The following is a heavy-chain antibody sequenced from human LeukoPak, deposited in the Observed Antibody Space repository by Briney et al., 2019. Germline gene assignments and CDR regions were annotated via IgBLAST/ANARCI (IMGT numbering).Heavy chain of an antibody. Sequence: GASVKVSCKTSGYTFTSYAVNWVRQAPGQGLEWMGFINTNTGHPMYAHGSTGRFDFSLDTSVNTAYLQIRSLEADDTAVYCCARAVMGTTYFDYWGQGTLVTVSS. CDR2: INTNTGHP. D-gene: IGHD1-26*01. CDR3: ARAVMGTTYFDY. V-gene: IGHV7-4-1*02. J-gene: IGHJ4*02. CDR1: GYTFTSYA.